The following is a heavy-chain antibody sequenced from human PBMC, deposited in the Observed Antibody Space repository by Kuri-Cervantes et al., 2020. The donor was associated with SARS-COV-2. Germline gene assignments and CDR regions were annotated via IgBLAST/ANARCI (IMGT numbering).Heavy chain of an antibody. Sequence: GGSLRLSCAASGFTFSSYAMHWVRQAPGKGLEWVSIISGSGGSTYYADSVKGRFTISRDNSKNTLYLQMNSLRAEDTAVYYCAREGLGTIFGVETYDYWGQGTLVTVSS. J-gene: IGHJ4*02. D-gene: IGHD3-3*01. CDR2: ISGSGGST. V-gene: IGHV3-23*01. CDR3: AREGLGTIFGVETYDY. CDR1: GFTFSSYA.